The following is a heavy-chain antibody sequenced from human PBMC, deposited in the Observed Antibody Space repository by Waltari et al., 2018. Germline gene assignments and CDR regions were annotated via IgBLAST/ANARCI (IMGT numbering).Heavy chain of an antibody. J-gene: IGHJ4*02. V-gene: IGHV3-30*18. CDR3: AKDGLYGSVSFGLDY. CDR1: GFTFSSYG. CDR2: ISYDGSNK. D-gene: IGHD3-10*01. Sequence: QVQLVESGGGVVQPGRSLRLACAASGFTFSSYGMHWVRQAPGKGLEWVAVISYDGSNKYYADSVKGRFTISRDNSKNTLYLQMNSLRAEDTAVYYCAKDGLYGSVSFGLDYWGQGTLVTVSS.